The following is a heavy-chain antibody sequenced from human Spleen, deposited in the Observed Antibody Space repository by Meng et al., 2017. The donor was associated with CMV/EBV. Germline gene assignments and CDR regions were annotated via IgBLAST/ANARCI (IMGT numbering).Heavy chain of an antibody. CDR1: NYTFTDYG. D-gene: IGHD5-24*01. CDR2: ISAYTGVT. V-gene: IGHV1-18*01. CDR3: ARDPSGRWLRADS. Sequence: ASVKVSCKAANYTFTDYGISWVRQAPGQGLEWMGWISAYTGVTKYAQKFQGRITVTTDTSTTTAYMELRSLTSDDTAVYYCARDPSGRWLRADSWGQGTLVTVSS. J-gene: IGHJ5*01.